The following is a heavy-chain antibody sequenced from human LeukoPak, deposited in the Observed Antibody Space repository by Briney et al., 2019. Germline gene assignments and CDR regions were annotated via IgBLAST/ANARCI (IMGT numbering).Heavy chain of an antibody. J-gene: IGHJ4*02. D-gene: IGHD6-6*01. CDR3: ARQVYGSSLNPFDY. CDR2: IYPSDSDT. V-gene: IGHV5-51*01. Sequence: GESLKISCKGSGFIFTSYWIGWVRQMPGKSLEWMGIIYPSDSDTRYSPSFQGQVTISADKSISTAYLQWSSLKASDTAMYYCARQVYGSSLNPFDYWGQGTLVTVSS. CDR1: GFIFTSYW.